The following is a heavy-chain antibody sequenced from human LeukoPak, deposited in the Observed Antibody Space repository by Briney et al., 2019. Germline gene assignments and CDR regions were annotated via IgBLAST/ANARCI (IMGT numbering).Heavy chain of an antibody. D-gene: IGHD1-1*01. CDR1: GYTFTGYY. Sequence: ASVNVSCKASGYTFTGYYMHWVRQAPGQGLEWMGWINPNSGGTNYAQKFQGRVTMTRDTPISTAYMELSRLRSDDTAVYYCARDTTGTVYYGMDVWGQGTTVTVSS. CDR2: INPNSGGT. V-gene: IGHV1-2*02. J-gene: IGHJ6*02. CDR3: ARDTTGTVYYGMDV.